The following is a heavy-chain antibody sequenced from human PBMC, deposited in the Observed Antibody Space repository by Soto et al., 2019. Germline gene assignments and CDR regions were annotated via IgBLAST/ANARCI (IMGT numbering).Heavy chain of an antibody. CDR3: ARASSLCSGGSCYFVY. V-gene: IGHV3-21*01. D-gene: IGHD2-15*01. J-gene: IGHJ4*02. CDR1: GFTFSSYS. Sequence: EVQLVESGGGLVKPGGSLRLSCAASGFTFSSYSMNWVRQAPGKGLEWVSSISSSSSYIYYADSVKGRFTISRDNAKNSLYLQMNSLRAEDTAVYYCARASSLCSGGSCYFVYWSQGTLVTVSS. CDR2: ISSSSSYI.